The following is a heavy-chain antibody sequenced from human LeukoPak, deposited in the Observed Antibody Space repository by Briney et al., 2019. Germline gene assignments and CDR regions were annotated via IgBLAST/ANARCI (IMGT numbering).Heavy chain of an antibody. CDR1: GGSFNGYY. V-gene: IGHV4-34*01. Sequence: PSETLSLTCAVSGGSFNGYYWSWIRQPPGKGLEWIGEINYSGSTNYNPSLKSRVTISVDTSKNQFSLKLSSVTAADTAVYYCARGWGGVLMVSGFDYWGQGTLVTVSS. D-gene: IGHD2-8*01. J-gene: IGHJ4*02. CDR3: ARGWGGVLMVSGFDY. CDR2: INYSGST.